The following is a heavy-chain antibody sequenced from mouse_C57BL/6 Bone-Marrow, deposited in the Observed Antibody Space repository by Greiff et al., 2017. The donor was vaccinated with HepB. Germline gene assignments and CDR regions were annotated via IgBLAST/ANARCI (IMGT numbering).Heavy chain of an antibody. CDR3: AREVTTDAMDY. CDR1: GFTFSSYA. J-gene: IGHJ4*01. D-gene: IGHD1-1*01. V-gene: IGHV5-4*01. Sequence: EVQVVESGGGLVKPGGSLKLSCAASGFTFSSYAMSWVRQTPEKRLEWVATISDGGSYTYYPDNVKGRFTISRDNAKNHLYLQMSHLKSEDTAMYYCAREVTTDAMDYWGQGTSVTVSS. CDR2: ISDGGSYT.